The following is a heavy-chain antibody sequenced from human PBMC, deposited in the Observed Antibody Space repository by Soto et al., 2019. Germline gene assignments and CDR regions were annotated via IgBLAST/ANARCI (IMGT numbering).Heavy chain of an antibody. CDR1: GYTFTSYY. V-gene: IGHV1-46*01. Sequence: GPVKVSCKASGYTFTSYYMHWVRQAPGQGLEWMGIINPSGGSTSYAQKFQGRVTMTRDTSISTAYMELSRLRSDDTAVYYCARAYYDILTGYYSYYYGMDVWGQGTTVTVSS. CDR2: INPSGGST. D-gene: IGHD3-9*01. CDR3: ARAYYDILTGYYSYYYGMDV. J-gene: IGHJ6*02.